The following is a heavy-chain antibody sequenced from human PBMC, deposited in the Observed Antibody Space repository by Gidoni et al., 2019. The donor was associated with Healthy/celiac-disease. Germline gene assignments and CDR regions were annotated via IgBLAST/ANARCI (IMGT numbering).Heavy chain of an antibody. J-gene: IGHJ6*02. D-gene: IGHD3-10*01. V-gene: IGHV4-34*01. Sequence: QVQLQQWGAGLLKPSATLSLTSAVSGGSFSGYYWSWIRQPPGKGLEWIGEINHSGSNNYNPSIKSLVTISVDTSKNQVSLKLSSVTAADTAVDYCARRSLGTMVRDDYYGMDVWGQGTTFTVSS. CDR2: INHSGSN. CDR3: ARRSLGTMVRDDYYGMDV. CDR1: GGSFSGYY.